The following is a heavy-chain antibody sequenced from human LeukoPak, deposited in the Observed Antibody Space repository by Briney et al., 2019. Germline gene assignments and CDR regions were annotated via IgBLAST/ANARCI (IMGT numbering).Heavy chain of an antibody. CDR1: GYTFTGHY. V-gene: IGHV1-2*02. D-gene: IGHD1-1*01. CDR3: SRDRADGSMNAFDV. CDR2: INPNGGAT. Sequence: ASVKVSCKASGYTFTGHYIHWMRQAPEQGLEWMGWINPNGGATRFAQKFQGRVTMTRDTSITTAYMDLTSLRSDDTAVYYCSRDRADGSMNAFDVWGQGTLVTVSS. J-gene: IGHJ3*01.